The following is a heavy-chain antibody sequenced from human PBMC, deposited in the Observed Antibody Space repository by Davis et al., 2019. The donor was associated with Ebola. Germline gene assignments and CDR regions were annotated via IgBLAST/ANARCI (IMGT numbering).Heavy chain of an antibody. V-gene: IGHV1-2*04. Sequence: ASSVNVSCKTSGYTFTAYYMHWVRQVPGQGLEWMAWINPNNGDTNYAQNFQGWVTTTRDTSISTVYMELKRLTSDDTAVYYCARESLPGDKNFDLWGPGTLVTVSS. CDR3: ARESLPGDKNFDL. CDR2: INPNNGDT. CDR1: GYTFTAYY. D-gene: IGHD1-1*01. J-gene: IGHJ4*02.